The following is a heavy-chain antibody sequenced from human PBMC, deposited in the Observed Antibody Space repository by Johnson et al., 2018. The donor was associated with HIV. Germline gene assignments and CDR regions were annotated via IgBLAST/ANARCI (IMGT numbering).Heavy chain of an antibody. J-gene: IGHJ3*02. CDR3: AKDTAFSSSHAFDI. V-gene: IGHV3-30-3*02. Sequence: HVQLVESGGGVVQPGRSLRLSCAVSGFTFSSYAMHWVRQAPGKGLEWVTVISYDGSNKYYADSVKGRFTISRDNSKNSLYLQMNSLRAEDTALYYCAKDTAFSSSHAFDIWGQGTMVTVSS. D-gene: IGHD6-6*01. CDR2: ISYDGSNK. CDR1: GFTFSSYA.